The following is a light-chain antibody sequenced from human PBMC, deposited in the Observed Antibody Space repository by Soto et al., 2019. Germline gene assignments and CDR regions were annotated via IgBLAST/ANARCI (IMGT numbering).Light chain of an antibody. Sequence: ETVLTQSPGTLSLSPGERATLSCRASQSVRSNYLAWYQQLPGQAPRLLIFGTSTRATGIPDRFSGSGSGTDFTLTISRLEPEDSAVSFCHQYGDGVDTFGQGTKLEIK. J-gene: IGKJ2*01. CDR1: QSVRSNY. V-gene: IGKV3-20*01. CDR2: GTS. CDR3: HQYGDGVDT.